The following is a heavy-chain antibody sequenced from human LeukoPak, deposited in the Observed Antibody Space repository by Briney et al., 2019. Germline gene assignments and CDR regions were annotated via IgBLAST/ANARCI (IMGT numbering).Heavy chain of an antibody. D-gene: IGHD2-21*01. J-gene: IGHJ4*02. CDR1: GFTFSTSW. CDR2: IKQDGSEK. Sequence: GGSLRLSCAASGFTFSTSWMSWVRQAPGKGLEWVANIKQDGSEKYYVDSVKGRFTISRDNAKNSLYLQTNSLRAEDTAVYYCASLVVVIANDYWGQGTLVTVSS. CDR3: ASLVVVIANDY. V-gene: IGHV3-7*01.